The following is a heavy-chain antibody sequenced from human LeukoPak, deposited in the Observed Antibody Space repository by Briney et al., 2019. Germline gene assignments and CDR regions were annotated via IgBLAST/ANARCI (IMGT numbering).Heavy chain of an antibody. CDR3: ARGLGAHYYDSSGAPGDY. CDR2: IYYSGST. Sequence: SETLSLTCTVSGGSISSYYWSWIRQPPGKGLEWIGYIYYSGSTNYNPSLKSRVTISVDTSKNQFSLKLSSVTAADTAVYYCARGLGAHYYDSSGAPGDYWGQGTLVTVSS. D-gene: IGHD3-22*01. V-gene: IGHV4-59*01. CDR1: GGSISSYY. J-gene: IGHJ4*02.